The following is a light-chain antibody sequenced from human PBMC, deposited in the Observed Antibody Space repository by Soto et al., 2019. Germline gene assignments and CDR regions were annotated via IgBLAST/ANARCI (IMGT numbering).Light chain of an antibody. V-gene: IGLV1-40*01. CDR1: SSDIGAHYD. CDR3: QSYDSSLSGWV. J-gene: IGLJ3*02. Sequence: QSVLTQPPSVSGAPGQRVTISCTGSSSDIGAHYDVHWYQQLPGTAPKLLIYGNNNRPSGVPDRFSGSKSGTSASLAITGLQAEDEADYYCQSYDSSLSGWVFGGGTKLTVL. CDR2: GNN.